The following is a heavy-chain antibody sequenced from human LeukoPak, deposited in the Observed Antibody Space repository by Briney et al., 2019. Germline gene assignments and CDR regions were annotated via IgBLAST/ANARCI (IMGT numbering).Heavy chain of an antibody. D-gene: IGHD3-3*01. CDR2: FIPILDTA. J-gene: IGHJ6*04. CDR1: GATFNDYA. V-gene: IGHV1-69*10. Sequence: SVKVSCKASGATFNDYALNWVRQASGQGLEWMGVFIPILDTANSTQKFQDRVTITADISTNTAYMELSSLRSEDTAVYFCAGIPVFGVVLHQEPVWGKGTTVTVSS. CDR3: AGIPVFGVVLHQEPV.